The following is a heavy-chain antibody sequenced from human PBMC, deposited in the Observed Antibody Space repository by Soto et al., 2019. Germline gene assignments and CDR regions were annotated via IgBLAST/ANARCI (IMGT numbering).Heavy chain of an antibody. J-gene: IGHJ3*02. D-gene: IGHD1-1*01. V-gene: IGHV3-23*01. CDR3: AHYPERFTQPAFDI. Sequence: GGSLRLSCAASGFTFSSYAMSWVRQAPGKGLEWVSAISGSGGSTYYEDSVKGRFTISRDNSKNTLYLQMNSLRAEDTAVYYCAHYPERFTQPAFDIWGQGTMVTVSS. CDR2: ISGSGGST. CDR1: GFTFSSYA.